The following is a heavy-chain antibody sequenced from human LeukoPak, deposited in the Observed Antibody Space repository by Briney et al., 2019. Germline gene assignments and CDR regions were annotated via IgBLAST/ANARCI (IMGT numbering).Heavy chain of an antibody. V-gene: IGHV1-69*01. J-gene: IGHJ4*02. D-gene: IGHD6-13*01. CDR3: ARAEGSSWYLVSVY. CDR2: IIPIFGTA. Sequence: QAPGQGLEWMGGIIPIFGTANYAQKFQGRVTITADESTSTAYMELSSLRSEDTAVYYCARAEGSSWYLVSVYWGQGTLVTVSS.